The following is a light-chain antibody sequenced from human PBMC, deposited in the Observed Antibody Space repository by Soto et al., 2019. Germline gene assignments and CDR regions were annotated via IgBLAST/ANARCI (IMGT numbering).Light chain of an antibody. Sequence: QSVLTQPASLSGSPGQSITISCTGTSSDVGGYDYVGWYQQHPGKAPKLVIYNVYNRPSGVSFRFSGSKSGNTASLTISGLQTEDEADYYCTSYTNRYTYVFGTGTKVTVL. J-gene: IGLJ1*01. CDR2: NVY. CDR1: SSDVGGYDY. V-gene: IGLV2-14*01. CDR3: TSYTNRYTYV.